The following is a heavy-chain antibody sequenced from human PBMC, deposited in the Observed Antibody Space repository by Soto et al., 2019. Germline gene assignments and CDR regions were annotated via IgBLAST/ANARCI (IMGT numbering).Heavy chain of an antibody. J-gene: IGHJ6*02. D-gene: IGHD3-3*01. V-gene: IGHV4-4*02. CDR1: GGSISSSNW. CDR3: ARGLDFWSGYYNDYYYYGMDV. Sequence: PSETLSLTCAVSGGSISSSNWWSWVRQPPGKGLEWIGEIYHSGSTNYNPSLKSRVTISVDKSKNQFSLKLSSVTAADTAVYYCARGLDFWSGYYNDYYYYGMDVWGQGTMVTVSS. CDR2: IYHSGST.